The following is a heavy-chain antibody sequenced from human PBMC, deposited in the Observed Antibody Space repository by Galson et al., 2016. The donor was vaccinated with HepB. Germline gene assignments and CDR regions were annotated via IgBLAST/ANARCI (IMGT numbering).Heavy chain of an antibody. CDR1: GFTFSSYE. J-gene: IGHJ6*02. D-gene: IGHD5-18*01. CDR3: AREYSYVYYDFYGVDV. Sequence: SLRLSCAASGFTFSSYEMNWVRQAPGKGLEWVSYISSSGSPIYYADSVKGRFTISRDNAKNSLYLQMNSLRAEDTAVYYCAREYSYVYYDFYGVDVWGQGTTVTVSS. CDR2: ISSSGSPI. V-gene: IGHV3-48*03.